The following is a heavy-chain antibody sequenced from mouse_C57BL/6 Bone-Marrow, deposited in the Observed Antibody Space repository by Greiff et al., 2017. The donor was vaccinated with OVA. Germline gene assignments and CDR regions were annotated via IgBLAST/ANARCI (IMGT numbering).Heavy chain of an antibody. CDR2: ISYDGSN. D-gene: IGHD4-1*01. CDR3: ARVTGTGFDY. Sequence: EVKLMESGPGLVKPSQSLSLTCSVTGYSITSGYYWHWIRQFPGNKLEWMGYISYDGSNNYNPSLKNRISITRDTSKNQFFLKLNSVTTEDTATYYCARVTGTGFDYWGQGTTLTVSS. V-gene: IGHV3-6*01. J-gene: IGHJ2*01. CDR1: GYSITSGYY.